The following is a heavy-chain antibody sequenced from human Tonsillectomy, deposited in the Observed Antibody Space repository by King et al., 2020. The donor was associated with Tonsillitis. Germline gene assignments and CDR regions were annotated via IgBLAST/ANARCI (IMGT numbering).Heavy chain of an antibody. CDR3: AINWNRYFYL. CDR2: ISHDGSNS. D-gene: IGHD1-20*01. J-gene: IGHJ2*01. Sequence: VQLVESGGGVVQPGGSLRLSCAASGFTFSDYAMHWVRQAPGKGLEWVAVISHDGSNSYYADSVKGRLTISRDDSKDTLYLQMNSLRTEDTALYYCAINWNRYFYLWGRGTLVTVSS. V-gene: IGHV3-30-3*01. CDR1: GFTFSDYA.